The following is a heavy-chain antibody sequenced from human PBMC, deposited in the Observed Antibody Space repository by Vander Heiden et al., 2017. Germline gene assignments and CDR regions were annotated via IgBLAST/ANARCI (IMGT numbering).Heavy chain of an antibody. CDR2: IYHSVST. J-gene: IGHJ4*02. Sequence: QVQLQESAPGLAKPSGTLSLTCSVSGGSITSSNWWIWIRQSTGKGLEWIGKIYHSVSTHYNPSLKSRVTISVDTSKNQFSLRLSSGTAADTAVYYCARGPSGYYYWGQGTLVTVSS. CDR1: GGSITSSNW. CDR3: ARGPSGYYY. D-gene: IGHD3-22*01. V-gene: IGHV4-4*02.